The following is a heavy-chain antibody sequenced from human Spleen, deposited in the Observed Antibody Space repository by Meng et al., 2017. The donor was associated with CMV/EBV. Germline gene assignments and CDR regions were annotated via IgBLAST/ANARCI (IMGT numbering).Heavy chain of an antibody. D-gene: IGHD3-10*01. CDR1: GFTFRSFA. V-gene: IGHV3-23*03. J-gene: IGHJ4*02. CDR2: IYSAGSST. Sequence: SCAASGFTFRSFAMSWVRQAPGKGLEWVSVIYSAGSSTYYAESVKGRFTVSRDDSKNTLYLQMSSLRAEDTALYYCVKEKRRGEFDYWGQGTLVTVSS. CDR3: VKEKRRGEFDY.